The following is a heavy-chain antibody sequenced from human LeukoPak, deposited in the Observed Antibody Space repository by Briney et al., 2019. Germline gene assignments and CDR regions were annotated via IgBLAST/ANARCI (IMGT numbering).Heavy chain of an antibody. J-gene: IGHJ3*02. CDR3: AQQWLVLGAFDI. V-gene: IGHV3-53*01. D-gene: IGHD6-19*01. CDR1: GFTVSSNY. Sequence: GGSLRLSCAASGFTVSSNYMSWVRQAPGKGLEWVSVIYSGGSTYYADSVKGRFTISRDNSKNTLYLLMNSLRAEDTAVYYCAQQWLVLGAFDIWGQGTMVTVSS. CDR2: IYSGGST.